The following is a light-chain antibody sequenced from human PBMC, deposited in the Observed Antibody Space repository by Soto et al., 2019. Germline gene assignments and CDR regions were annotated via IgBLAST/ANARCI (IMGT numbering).Light chain of an antibody. Sequence: QSALTQPASVSGSPGQSITISCTGASSDVGIYNLVSWYQQYPGKAPKLMIYEVSKRPSGVSNRFSGSKSGNTASLTISGLQAEDEADYYCCSYAGSSTDVFGTGTKLTVL. J-gene: IGLJ1*01. CDR2: EVS. CDR1: SSDVGIYNL. CDR3: CSYAGSSTDV. V-gene: IGLV2-23*02.